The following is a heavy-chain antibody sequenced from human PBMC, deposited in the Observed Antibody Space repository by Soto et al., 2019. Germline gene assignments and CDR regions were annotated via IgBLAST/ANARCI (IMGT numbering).Heavy chain of an antibody. J-gene: IGHJ6*02. CDR1: GGSISSYY. Sequence: SETLSLTCTVSGGSISSYYWSWIRQPPGKGLEWIGYIYYSGSTNYNPSLKSRVTISVDTSKNQFSLKLSSVTAADTAVYYCARDPTHDCGGNYGTYGMDVWGQGTTVTVSS. CDR3: ARDPTHDCGGNYGTYGMDV. D-gene: IGHD4-17*01. V-gene: IGHV4-59*01. CDR2: IYYSGST.